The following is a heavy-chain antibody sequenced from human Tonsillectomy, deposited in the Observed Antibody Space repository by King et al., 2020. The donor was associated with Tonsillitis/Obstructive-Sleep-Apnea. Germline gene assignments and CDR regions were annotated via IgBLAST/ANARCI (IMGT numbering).Heavy chain of an antibody. CDR1: GGSFSGYY. Sequence: VQLPQWGAGLLKPSETLSLTCAVYGGSFSGYYWSWIRQPPGKGLEWIGEINHSGSTNYNPSLKSRVTISVDTSKNQFSLKLSSVTAADTAVYYCARWGIAVTGLFPSDAFDIWGQGTMVTVSS. CDR2: INHSGST. CDR3: ARWGIAVTGLFPSDAFDI. J-gene: IGHJ3*02. V-gene: IGHV4-34*01. D-gene: IGHD6-19*01.